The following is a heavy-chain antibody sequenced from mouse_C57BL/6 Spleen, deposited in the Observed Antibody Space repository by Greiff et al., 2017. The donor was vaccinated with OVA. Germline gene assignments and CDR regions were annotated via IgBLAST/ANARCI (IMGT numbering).Heavy chain of an antibody. Sequence: VQLQQPGAELVKPGASVKMSCKASGYTFTSYWITWVKQRPGQGLEWIGDIYPGSGSTNYNEKFKSKATLTVDTSSSTAYMQLSSLTSEDSAVYYCARGGYYYYGSSHAMDYWGQGTSVTVSS. CDR3: ARGGYYYYGSSHAMDY. J-gene: IGHJ4*01. CDR1: GYTFTSYW. D-gene: IGHD1-1*01. CDR2: IYPGSGST. V-gene: IGHV1-55*01.